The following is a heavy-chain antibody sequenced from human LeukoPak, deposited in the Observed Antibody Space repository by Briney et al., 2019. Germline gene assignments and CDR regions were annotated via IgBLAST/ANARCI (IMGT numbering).Heavy chain of an antibody. CDR3: AKGLRDSIGRFDC. CDR2: ITGSAYNT. V-gene: IGHV3-23*01. CDR1: GFTFSSHA. Sequence: GGSLRLSCAASGFTFSSHAMSWVRHAPGEGLEWVSSITGSAYNTNYADSVKGRFTISRDNSKNTLSLQMNSLTAEDTAVYYCAKGLRDSIGRFDCWGQGTLVTVSS. J-gene: IGHJ4*02. D-gene: IGHD3-22*01.